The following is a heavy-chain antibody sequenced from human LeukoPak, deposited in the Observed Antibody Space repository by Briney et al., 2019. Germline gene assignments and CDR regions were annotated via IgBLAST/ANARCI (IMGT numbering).Heavy chain of an antibody. CDR2: VGVSGGNT. J-gene: IGHJ4*02. CDR3: ARDPNSSSWLNC. V-gene: IGHV3-23*01. Sequence: GGSLRLSCSASGFTFKNYAMSWVRQAPGKGLEWVSTVGVSGGNTFYADSLKGRFTISRDNSKNTLYLQMSSLRPEDTAVYYCARDPNSSSWLNCWGQGTLVTVSS. CDR1: GFTFKNYA. D-gene: IGHD6-13*01.